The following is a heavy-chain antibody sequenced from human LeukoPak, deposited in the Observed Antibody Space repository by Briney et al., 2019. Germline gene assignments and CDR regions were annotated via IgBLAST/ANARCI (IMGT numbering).Heavy chain of an antibody. V-gene: IGHV3-30*18. CDR3: AELGITMIGGV. D-gene: IGHD3-10*02. J-gene: IGHJ6*04. Sequence: GTSLRLSCAAAGFSFSSCGMHWVRQAPGKGLEWVAVISYDGSNKYYADSVKGRFTISRDNAKNSLYLQMNSLRAEDTAVYYCAELGITMIGGVWGKGTTVTISS. CDR1: GFSFSSCG. CDR2: ISYDGSNK.